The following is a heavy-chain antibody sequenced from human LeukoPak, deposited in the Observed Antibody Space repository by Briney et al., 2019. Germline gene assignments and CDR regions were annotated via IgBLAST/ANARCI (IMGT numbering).Heavy chain of an antibody. CDR3: VKVGGGGGWYWSP. Sequence: GGSLRLSCTGPGFTFSNSVMTGFAQAPGKRREGVSGISDSGGDTDYADSVKGRFTISRDNSKNTLFLQMNILRVEDTAVYYCVKVGGGGGWYWSPWGQGILVTVSS. V-gene: IGHV3-23*01. D-gene: IGHD6-19*01. CDR2: ISDSGGDT. CDR1: GFTFSNSV. J-gene: IGHJ5*02.